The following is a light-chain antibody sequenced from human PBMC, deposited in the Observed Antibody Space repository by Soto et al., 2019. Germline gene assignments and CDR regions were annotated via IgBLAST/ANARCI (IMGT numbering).Light chain of an antibody. CDR3: LQYHYWPWT. Sequence: EVLMTQSPATLSVSPGGGASLSCRVSQSVTTKLAWYQQRPGQPPRLLIYGASTRATGVPATFSGSGSGADFTLTISSLQSDDFAVYYCLQYHYWPWTFGQGTRVEVK. CDR1: QSVTTK. V-gene: IGKV3-15*01. CDR2: GAS. J-gene: IGKJ1*01.